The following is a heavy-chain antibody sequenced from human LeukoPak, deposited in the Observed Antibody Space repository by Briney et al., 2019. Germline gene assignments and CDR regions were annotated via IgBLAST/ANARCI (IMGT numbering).Heavy chain of an antibody. J-gene: IGHJ4*02. CDR2: ISGSGGST. D-gene: IGHD3-10*01. CDR3: AKAGSGSYPY. CDR1: GFTFSSYA. V-gene: IGHV3-23*01. Sequence: GGSLRLSCAASGFTFSSYAMTWVRQAPGKGLEWVSGISGSGGSTYYADSVKGRFTISRDNSKNTLYLQMNSLRAEDTATYYCAKAGSGSYPYWGQGTLVTVSS.